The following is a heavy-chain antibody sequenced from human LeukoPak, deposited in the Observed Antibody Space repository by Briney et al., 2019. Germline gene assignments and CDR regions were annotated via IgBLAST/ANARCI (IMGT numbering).Heavy chain of an antibody. CDR1: AFTFSSYW. CDR2: ISSDGSST. Sequence: PGGSLRLSCAATAFTFSSYWMHWVRQAPGKGLEWVSRISSDGSSTEYADAVKGRFTISRDNTKNTLSLQMNSLRAEDTAIYYCARDGNAECYRWCHYYYMDVWGKGTTVTVSS. D-gene: IGHD2-8*01. J-gene: IGHJ6*03. V-gene: IGHV3-74*01. CDR3: ARDGNAECYRWCHYYYMDV.